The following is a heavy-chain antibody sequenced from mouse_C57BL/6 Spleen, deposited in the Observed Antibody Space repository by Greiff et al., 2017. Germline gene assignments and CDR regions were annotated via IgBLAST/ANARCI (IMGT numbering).Heavy chain of an antibody. D-gene: IGHD2-4*01. Sequence: QVQLKQPGAELVKPGASVKLSCKASGYTFTSYWMHWVKQRPGQGLEWIGMIHPNSGSTNYNEKFKSKATLTVDKSSSTAYMQLSSLTSEDSAVYYCASYDYDALYAMDYWGQGTSVTVSS. CDR1: GYTFTSYW. V-gene: IGHV1-64*01. CDR3: ASYDYDALYAMDY. J-gene: IGHJ4*01. CDR2: IHPNSGST.